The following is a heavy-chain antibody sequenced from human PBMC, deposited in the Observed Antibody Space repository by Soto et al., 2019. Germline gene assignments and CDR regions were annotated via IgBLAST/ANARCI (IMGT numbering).Heavy chain of an antibody. Sequence: SVKVSCKASGGTFSSYTISWVRQAPGQGLEWMGRIIPILGIANYAQKFQGRVTITADKSTSTAYMELSSLRSEDTAVYYCARATPSSGYYYAFDYWGQGTLVTVSS. CDR1: GGTFSSYT. J-gene: IGHJ4*02. CDR3: ARATPSSGYYYAFDY. D-gene: IGHD3-22*01. CDR2: IIPILGIA. V-gene: IGHV1-69*02.